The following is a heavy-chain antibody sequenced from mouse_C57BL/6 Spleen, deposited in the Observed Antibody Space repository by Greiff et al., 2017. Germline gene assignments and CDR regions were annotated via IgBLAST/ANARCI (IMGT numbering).Heavy chain of an antibody. CDR2: IDPSDSYT. V-gene: IGHV1-69*01. CDR3: AINWDQGFAY. J-gene: IGHJ3*01. Sequence: VQLQQPGAELVMPGASVKLSCKASGYTFTSYWMHWVKQRPGQGLEWIGEIDPSDSYTNYNQKFKGKSTWTVDTSSSTAYMQLSCLTSEDSAVYYCAINWDQGFAYWGQGTLVTVSA. D-gene: IGHD4-1*01. CDR1: GYTFTSYW.